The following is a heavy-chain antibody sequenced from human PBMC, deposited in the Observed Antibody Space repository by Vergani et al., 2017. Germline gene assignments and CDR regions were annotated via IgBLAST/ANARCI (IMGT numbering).Heavy chain of an antibody. D-gene: IGHD3-22*01. CDR2: ISGDGGST. J-gene: IGHJ4*02. V-gene: IGHV3-43*02. CDR3: AKDYLFYDSSGYGTYFDY. CDR1: GFTFDDYA. Sequence: EVQLVESGGGVVQPGGSLRLSCAASGFTFDDYAMHWVRQATGKGLEWVSLISGDGGSTYYADSVKGRFTISRDNSKNSLYLQMNSLRTEDTALYYCAKDYLFYDSSGYGTYFDYWGQGTLVTVSS.